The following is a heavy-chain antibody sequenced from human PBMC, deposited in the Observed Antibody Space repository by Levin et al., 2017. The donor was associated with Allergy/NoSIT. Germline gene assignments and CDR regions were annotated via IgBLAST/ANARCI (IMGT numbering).Heavy chain of an antibody. CDR1: GGSISSYY. CDR3: ARVRGSSSWYVQYYFDY. D-gene: IGHD6-13*01. J-gene: IGHJ4*02. V-gene: IGHV4-59*01. CDR2: IYYSGST. Sequence: SETLSLTCTVSGGSISSYYWSWIRQPPGKGLEWIGYIYYSGSTNYNPSLKSRVTISVDTSKNQFSLKLSSVTAADTAVYYCARVRGSSSWYVQYYFDYWGQGTLVTVSS.